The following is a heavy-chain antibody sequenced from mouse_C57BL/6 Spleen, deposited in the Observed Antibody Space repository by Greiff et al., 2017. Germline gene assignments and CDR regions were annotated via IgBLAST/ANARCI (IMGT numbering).Heavy chain of an antibody. CDR2: IWWDDDK. D-gene: IGHD2-4*01. V-gene: IGHV8-8*01. Sequence: QVTLKVSGPGLLQPSQTLSLSCSFSGFSLSTFGMGVGWLRQPSGKGLEWLAHIWWDDDKYYNPALKSRLTISKATSKNQVFITLANVDTADTATYYGAQIVYDYDFDYWGQGTTLTVSS. CDR3: AQIVYDYDFDY. CDR1: GFSLSTFGMG. J-gene: IGHJ2*01.